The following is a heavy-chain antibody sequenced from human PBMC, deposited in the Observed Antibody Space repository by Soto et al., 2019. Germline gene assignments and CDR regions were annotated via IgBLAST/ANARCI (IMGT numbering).Heavy chain of an antibody. CDR1: GFPFSSYW. J-gene: IGHJ6*03. CDR3: ARGHYDILTGRYYDYMDV. Sequence: PGGSLSLSCAASGFPFSSYWMHWVRQAPGKGLVWVSRINSDGSSTSYADSVKGRFTSSRDNGKNTLYMQMNSLRAEDTAVYYCARGHYDILTGRYYDYMDVWGKGTTVTVSS. D-gene: IGHD3-9*01. CDR2: INSDGSST. V-gene: IGHV3-74*01.